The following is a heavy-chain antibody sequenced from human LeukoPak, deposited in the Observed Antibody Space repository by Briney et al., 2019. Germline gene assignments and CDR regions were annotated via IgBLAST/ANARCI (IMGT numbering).Heavy chain of an antibody. CDR1: GYTFTGYY. D-gene: IGHD6-19*01. J-gene: IGHJ4*02. Sequence: ASVKVSCKASGYTFTGYYMHWVRQAPGQGLEWMGWINPNSGGTNYAQKFQGWVTMTRDTSISTAYMELSRLRSDDTAVYYCARGSGWYNRVIDYWGQGTLVTVSS. V-gene: IGHV1-2*04. CDR2: INPNSGGT. CDR3: ARGSGWYNRVIDY.